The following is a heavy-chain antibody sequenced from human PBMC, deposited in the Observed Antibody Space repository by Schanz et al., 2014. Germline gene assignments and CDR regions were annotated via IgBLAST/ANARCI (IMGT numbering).Heavy chain of an antibody. D-gene: IGHD2-15*01. Sequence: QVQLVQSGAEVKKPGASVRVSCKASGYTFTSYGISWVRQAPGQGLEWMGWINTSNGNAKYSANFQARVTITRDTSASTAYMELTNLRSEDAAVYYCARDLPYRDGGKCYSDGFDIWGQGTLVTVSS. CDR1: GYTFTSYG. V-gene: IGHV1-18*01. CDR2: INTSNGNA. CDR3: ARDLPYRDGGKCYSDGFDI. J-gene: IGHJ3*02.